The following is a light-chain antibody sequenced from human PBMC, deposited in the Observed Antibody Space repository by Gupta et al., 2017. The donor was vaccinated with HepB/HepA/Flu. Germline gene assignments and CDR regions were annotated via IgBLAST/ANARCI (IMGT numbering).Light chain of an antibody. CDR3: MQALQTPR. CDR2: LGS. V-gene: IGKV2-28*01. Sequence: DIVMTQSPLYLPVTPGEPASISCRSSQSLLHSNGYNYLDWYLQKPGQSPQLLISLGSNRASGVTDRFSGSGSGTDFTLKISRVEAEDVGVYYCMQALQTPRFGQGTKVEIK. CDR1: QSLLHSNGYNY. J-gene: IGKJ1*01.